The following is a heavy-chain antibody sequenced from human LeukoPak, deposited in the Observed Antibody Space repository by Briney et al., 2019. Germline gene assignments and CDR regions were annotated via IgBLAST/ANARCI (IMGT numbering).Heavy chain of an antibody. CDR1: GFAFNNYG. CDR2: IWYDGSNK. CDR3: AKDRPYSSSSNFDY. V-gene: IGHV3-30*02. Sequence: GGSLRLSCAASGFAFNNYGMHWVRQAPGKGLEWVAVIWYDGSNKYYADSVKGRFTISRDNSKNTLYLQMNSLTVEDTAVYYCAKDRPYSSSSNFDYWGQGTLVTVSS. D-gene: IGHD6-13*01. J-gene: IGHJ4*02.